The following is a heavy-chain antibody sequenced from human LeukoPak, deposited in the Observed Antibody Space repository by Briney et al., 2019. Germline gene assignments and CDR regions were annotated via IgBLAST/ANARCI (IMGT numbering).Heavy chain of an antibody. J-gene: IGHJ3*02. V-gene: IGHV4-59*01. CDR1: GGSISSYY. D-gene: IGHD3-10*01. CDR2: IYYSGST. CDR3: ARVYYGSGSYHDAFDI. Sequence: SETLSLTCTVSGGSISSYYWSWVRQPPGKGMEWIGYIYYSGSTKYNPSLKSRVTISVDTSKNQFSLKLSSVTAADTAVYYCARVYYGSGSYHDAFDIWGQGTMVTVSS.